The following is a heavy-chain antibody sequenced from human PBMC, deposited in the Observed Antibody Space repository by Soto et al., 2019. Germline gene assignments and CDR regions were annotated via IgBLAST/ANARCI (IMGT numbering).Heavy chain of an antibody. CDR3: AKDKLAVAVAAPFDY. Sequence: QVQLVESGGGVVKPGRSLGLSCAASGFTFSSFGLHWVRQAPGKGLEWVAVISYDGSNKYYADSVKGRFTISRDNSKNTLYLQMNSLRAEDTAVYYCAKDKLAVAVAAPFDYWGQGTLVTVSS. V-gene: IGHV3-30*18. CDR2: ISYDGSNK. CDR1: GFTFSSFG. J-gene: IGHJ4*02. D-gene: IGHD6-19*01.